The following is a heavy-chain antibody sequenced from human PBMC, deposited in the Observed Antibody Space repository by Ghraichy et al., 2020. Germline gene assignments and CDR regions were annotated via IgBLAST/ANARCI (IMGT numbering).Heavy chain of an antibody. D-gene: IGHD1-26*01. CDR3: AKGTVGATVGVRYRFGMECYYYGMDV. J-gene: IGHJ6*02. V-gene: IGHV3-23*01. Sequence: GGSLRLSCAASGITFSSYAMSWVRQAPGKGLEWVAGISGSGVSTHYADSVKGRFTISRDNSKNTLYLQMNSLRAEDTAVYNCAKGTVGATVGVRYRFGMECYYYGMDVWGQGTTVTVSS. CDR2: ISGSGVST. CDR1: GITFSSYA.